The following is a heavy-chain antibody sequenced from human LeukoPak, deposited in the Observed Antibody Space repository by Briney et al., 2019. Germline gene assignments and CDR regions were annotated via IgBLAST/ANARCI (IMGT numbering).Heavy chain of an antibody. CDR2: INHSGST. D-gene: IGHD3-3*01. Sequence: PSETLSLTCAVYGRSFSGYYWSWIRQTPGKGLEWIGEINHSGSTTYNPSLKSRVTISVDTSKNQFSLKLSSVTAADTAVYYCAVGYDFWSGYPNYFDYWGQGTLVTVSS. J-gene: IGHJ4*02. CDR3: AVGYDFWSGYPNYFDY. V-gene: IGHV4-34*01. CDR1: GRSFSGYY.